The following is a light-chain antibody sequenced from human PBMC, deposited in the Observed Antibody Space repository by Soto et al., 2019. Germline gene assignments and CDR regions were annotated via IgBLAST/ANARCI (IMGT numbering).Light chain of an antibody. Sequence: IRITLSPSSLSSSQGDRVKITCRASQGISSYLAWYQQKPGKAPKLLIYAASSLQSGVPSRFSGSGSGTDFTLTISSLQPEDFATYYCQQSYSTPLTFGGGTKVDIK. J-gene: IGKJ4*01. V-gene: IGKV1-39*01. CDR2: AAS. CDR1: QGISSY. CDR3: QQSYSTPLT.